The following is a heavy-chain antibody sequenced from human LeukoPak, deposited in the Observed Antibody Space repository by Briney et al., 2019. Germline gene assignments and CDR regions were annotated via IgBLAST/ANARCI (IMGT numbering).Heavy chain of an antibody. CDR1: VGSLSGHV. D-gene: IGHD2-2*02. Sequence: SETLSLTCAVYVGSLSGHVWSWSREPPGKRVEGSGEINHSVSTNYNPSLKSRFNISIDTSKNQFSLQLSSVTAADTAVYYCATGRNGVVPAPILGVGPWAYYYAMDVWGKGTPVTVSA. CDR3: ATGRNGVVPAPILGVGPWAYYYAMDV. V-gene: IGHV4-34*01. CDR2: INHSVST. J-gene: IGHJ6*04.